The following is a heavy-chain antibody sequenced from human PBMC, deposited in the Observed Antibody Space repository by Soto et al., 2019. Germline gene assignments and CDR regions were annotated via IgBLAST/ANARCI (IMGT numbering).Heavy chain of an antibody. CDR1: GCTFDDYT. CDR3: AKGKAINYYGMDV. D-gene: IGHD2-21*01. J-gene: IGHJ6*02. V-gene: IGHV3-43*01. CDR2: ISWDGGST. Sequence: PXGSLILSCAASGCTFDDYTMQWVRQAPGKGLEWVSLISWDGGSTYYADSVKGRFTISRDNSKNSLYLQMNSLRTEDTALYYCAKGKAINYYGMDVWGQGTTVTVSS.